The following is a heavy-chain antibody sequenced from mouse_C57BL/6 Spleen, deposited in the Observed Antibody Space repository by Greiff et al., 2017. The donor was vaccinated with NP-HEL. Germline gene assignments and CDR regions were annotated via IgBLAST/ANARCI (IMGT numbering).Heavy chain of an antibody. CDR2: IDPSDSYT. V-gene: IGHV1-69*01. Sequence: VKLQQPGAELVMPGASVKLSCKASGYTFTSYWMHWVKQRSGQGLEWIGEIDPSDSYTNYNQKFKGKSTLTVDKSSSTAYMQLSSLTSEDSAVYYCARRYDYDLHYAMDYWGQGTSVTVSS. J-gene: IGHJ4*01. CDR1: GYTFTSYW. D-gene: IGHD2-4*01. CDR3: ARRYDYDLHYAMDY.